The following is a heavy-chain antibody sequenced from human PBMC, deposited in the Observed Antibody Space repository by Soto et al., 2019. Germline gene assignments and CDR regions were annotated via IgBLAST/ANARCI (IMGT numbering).Heavy chain of an antibody. D-gene: IGHD5-12*01. CDR3: ARYPYSGYDSDY. CDR1: GGSISSGGYY. V-gene: IGHV4-31*03. J-gene: IGHJ4*02. CDR2: IYYSGST. Sequence: TLSLTCTVSGGSISSGGYYWSWIRQHPGKGLEWIGYIYYSGSTYYNPSLKSRVTISVDTSKNQFSLKLSSVTAADTAVYYCARYPYSGYDSDYWGQGTLVTVSS.